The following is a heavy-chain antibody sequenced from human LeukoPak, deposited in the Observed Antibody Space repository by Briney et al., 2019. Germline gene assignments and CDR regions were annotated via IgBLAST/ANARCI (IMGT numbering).Heavy chain of an antibody. CDR1: GYTFTSYD. CDR3: ASSHYDFWSGYSRGGFDY. D-gene: IGHD3-3*01. Sequence: ASVKVSCKASGYTFTSYDINWVRQATGQGLEWMGWMNPNSGNTGYAQKFQGRVTITRNTSISTAYMELSSLRSEDTAVYYCASSHYDFWSGYSRGGFDYWGQGTLVTVSS. V-gene: IGHV1-8*03. CDR2: MNPNSGNT. J-gene: IGHJ4*02.